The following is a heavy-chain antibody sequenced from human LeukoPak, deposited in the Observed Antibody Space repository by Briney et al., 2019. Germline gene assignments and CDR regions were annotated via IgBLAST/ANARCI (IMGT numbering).Heavy chain of an antibody. CDR3: AREHKDYDSSGYYYGY. J-gene: IGHJ4*02. CDR2: MYTSGSI. Sequence: PSETLSLTCTVSGGSISNYYWSWIRQPAGKGLEWIGRMYTSGSIDHNPSLKSRVTMSVDSSKNQFSLRLTSVTAADTAVYYCAREHKDYDSSGYYYGYWGRGALVTVSS. CDR1: GGSISNYY. D-gene: IGHD3-22*01. V-gene: IGHV4-4*07.